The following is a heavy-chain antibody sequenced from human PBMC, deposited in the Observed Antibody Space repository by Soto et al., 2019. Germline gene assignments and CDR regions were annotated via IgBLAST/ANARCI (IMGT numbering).Heavy chain of an antibody. CDR1: GGSFSGNY. V-gene: IGHV4-34*01. J-gene: IGHJ4*02. CDR3: ARGLHTDYDSIGY. D-gene: IGHD3-22*01. Sequence: SETLSLTCAFYGGSFSGNYWNWIRQPPGKGLEWIGEINHRGSTNYNPSLKSRGSISVDTTKNQFSLRLINVTTADTAIYYCARGLHTDYDSIGYWGQGTLVTVSS. CDR2: INHRGST.